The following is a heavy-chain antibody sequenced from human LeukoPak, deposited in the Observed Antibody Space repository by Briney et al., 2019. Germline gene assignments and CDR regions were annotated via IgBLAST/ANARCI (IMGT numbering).Heavy chain of an antibody. J-gene: IGHJ6*02. Sequence: ASVKVSCKASGYTFTSYGISWVRQAPGQGLEWMGWISAYNGNTNYAQKLQGRVTMTTDTSTSTAYMELRSLRSDDTAVYYCASGYLDRDFGSGYYYYYGMDVGGQGTTVTVS. D-gene: IGHD3-3*01. CDR2: ISAYNGNT. V-gene: IGHV1-18*01. CDR1: GYTFTSYG. CDR3: ASGYLDRDFGSGYYYYYGMDV.